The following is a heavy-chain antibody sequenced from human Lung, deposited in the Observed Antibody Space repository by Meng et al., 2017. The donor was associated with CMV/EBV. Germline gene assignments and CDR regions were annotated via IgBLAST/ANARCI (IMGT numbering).Heavy chain of an antibody. CDR2: INSDGSDT. D-gene: IGHD2-2*02. Sequence: GESLKISCAASGFSFTTFWMHWVRQAPGKGLVWVSHINSDGSDTTYADSAKGRFTISRDNAKNTLYLQMNSLRAEDVAVYYCARTYPNYYYGMDVWGKGTXVTVAS. V-gene: IGHV3-74*01. J-gene: IGHJ6*04. CDR3: ARTYPNYYYGMDV. CDR1: GFSFTTFW.